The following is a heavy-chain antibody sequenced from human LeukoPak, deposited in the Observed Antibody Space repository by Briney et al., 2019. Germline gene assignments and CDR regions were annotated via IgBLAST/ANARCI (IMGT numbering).Heavy chain of an antibody. Sequence: GGSLRLSCAASGFTFSKYGMNWVRQAPGKGLEWVSGIGFGGTTYYADSVKGRFTISRDTSKNTIYLQMNSLRAEDTAVYFCAKAQGYYDCWGQGTLVTVSS. CDR3: AKAQGYYDC. CDR2: IGFGGTT. CDR1: GFTFSKYG. D-gene: IGHD3-22*01. V-gene: IGHV3-23*01. J-gene: IGHJ4*02.